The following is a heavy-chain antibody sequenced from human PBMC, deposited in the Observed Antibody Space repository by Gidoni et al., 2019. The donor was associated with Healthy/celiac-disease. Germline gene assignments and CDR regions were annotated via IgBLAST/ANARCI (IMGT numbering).Heavy chain of an antibody. CDR1: GGSISSGDSY. CDR3: ARGRRITIFGVALDFDY. Sequence: QVQLQESGPGLVKPSQTLSLTCTGPGGSISSGDSYWSWIRQPPGKGLEWIGYIYYSGSTYYNPSLKRRVTISVDTSKNQFSLKLSSVTAADTAVYYCARGRRITIFGVALDFDYWGQGTLVTVSS. V-gene: IGHV4-30-4*01. CDR2: IYYSGST. J-gene: IGHJ4*02. D-gene: IGHD3-3*01.